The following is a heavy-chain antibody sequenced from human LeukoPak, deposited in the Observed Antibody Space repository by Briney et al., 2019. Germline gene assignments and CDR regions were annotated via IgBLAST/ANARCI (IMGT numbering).Heavy chain of an antibody. Sequence: SQTLSLTCAISGDSVSSNSASWNWLRQSPSSGLEWLGRTYFRSKWSNDYAPSVKSRIAINPDTSRNEFSLQLNSVTPEDTAVYFCARDRDSDYEWGPYDPWGQGTLVTVSS. V-gene: IGHV6-1*01. CDR1: GDSVSSNSAS. CDR2: TYFRSKWSN. D-gene: IGHD4-11*01. J-gene: IGHJ5*02. CDR3: ARDRDSDYEWGPYDP.